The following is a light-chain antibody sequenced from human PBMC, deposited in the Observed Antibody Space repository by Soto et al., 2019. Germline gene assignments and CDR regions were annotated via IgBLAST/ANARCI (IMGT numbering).Light chain of an antibody. J-gene: IGKJ4*01. Sequence: EIVMTQSPATLSVSPGERATLSCRASQTVRDNLAWYQQKPGQAPRLLIYGASIRATGIPARFSGSGSGTKFTPTIDPLQSEDFAVYYCQQYNIWPLTFGGGTKVEIK. CDR2: GAS. V-gene: IGKV3D-15*03. CDR3: QQYNIWPLT. CDR1: QTVRDN.